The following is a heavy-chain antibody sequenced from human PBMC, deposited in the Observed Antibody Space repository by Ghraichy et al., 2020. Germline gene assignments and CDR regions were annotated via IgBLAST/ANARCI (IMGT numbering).Heavy chain of an antibody. CDR3: ARDKQFEESMDYSPLVIYGMDV. CDR2: IKQDGSEK. Sequence: GGSLRLSCAASGFTFSSYWMSWVRQAPGKGLEWVANIKQDGSEKYYVDSVKGRFTISRDNAKNSLYLQMNSLRAEDTAVYYCARDKQFEESMDYSPLVIYGMDVWGQGTTVTVSS. J-gene: IGHJ6*02. D-gene: IGHD4-11*01. V-gene: IGHV3-7*01. CDR1: GFTFSSYW.